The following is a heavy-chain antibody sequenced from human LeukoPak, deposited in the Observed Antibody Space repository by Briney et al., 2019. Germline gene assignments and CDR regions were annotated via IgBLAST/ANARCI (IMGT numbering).Heavy chain of an antibody. V-gene: IGHV3-66*01. CDR3: AGRRASAASFDY. D-gene: IGHD2-2*01. CDR1: GFSVSSNY. Sequence: GGSLRLSCAASGFSVSSNYTSWARQFPGKGLELVSLFDSGGNTYYADSVRGRFTISRDNSKNTLFLQMSSLRGEDTAVYYCAGRRASAASFDYWGQGTLVTVSS. CDR2: FDSGGNT. J-gene: IGHJ4*02.